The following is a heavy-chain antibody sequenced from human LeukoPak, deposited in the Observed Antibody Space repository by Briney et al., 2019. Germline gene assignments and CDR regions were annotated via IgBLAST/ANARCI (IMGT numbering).Heavy chain of an antibody. CDR3: AKDLFFTDATGYYDY. CDR2: ISSSSSTI. D-gene: IGHD3-9*01. CDR1: GFTFSSYS. Sequence: PGGSLRLSCAASGFTFSSYSMNWVRQAPGKGLEWVSYISSSSSTIYYADSVKGRFTISRDNSKNTLYLQMNSLRAEDTAVYYCAKDLFFTDATGYYDYWGQGTLVTVSS. J-gene: IGHJ4*02. V-gene: IGHV3-48*01.